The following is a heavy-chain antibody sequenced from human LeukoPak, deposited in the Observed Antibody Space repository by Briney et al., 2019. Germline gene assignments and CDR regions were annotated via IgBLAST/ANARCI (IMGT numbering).Heavy chain of an antibody. D-gene: IGHD3-10*01. CDR1: GFTVSSNY. V-gene: IGHV3-53*01. CDR3: ATLYGSGSYYYYGMDV. J-gene: IGHJ6*02. Sequence: PGGSLRLSCAASGFTVSSNYMSWVRQAPGKGLEWVSLIHSSGSTYYADSVKGRFTTSRDNSKNTLYLQMNSLRAEDTAVYYCATLYGSGSYYYYGMDVWGQGTTVTVSS. CDR2: IHSSGST.